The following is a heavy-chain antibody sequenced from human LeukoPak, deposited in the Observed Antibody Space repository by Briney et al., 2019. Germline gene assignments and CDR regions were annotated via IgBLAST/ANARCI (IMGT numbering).Heavy chain of an antibody. J-gene: IGHJ4*02. D-gene: IGHD3-10*01. V-gene: IGHV1-8*03. CDR2: MNPNSGNT. Sequence: ASVKVSGKASGYTFTSYDINWVRQATGQGLEWMGWMNPNSGNTGYAQKFQGRVTITRNTSISTAYMELSSLRSEDAAVYYCVRGDYYDSGIYPAFDWGQGTLVTVSS. CDR3: VRGDYYDSGIYPAFD. CDR1: GYTFTSYD.